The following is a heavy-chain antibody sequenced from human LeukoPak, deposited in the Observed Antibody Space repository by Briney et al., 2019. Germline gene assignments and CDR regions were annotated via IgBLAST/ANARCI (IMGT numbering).Heavy chain of an antibody. J-gene: IGHJ5*02. Sequence: PSETLSLTCSVSDGSINSYYWSWIRQPPGKGLEWIEYIHSSGATHYNPSLKSRVTTSLDTSKNQFSLKLSSVTAADTAVYYRARLGSYSDHWGQGTLVTVSS. CDR2: IHSSGAT. V-gene: IGHV4-4*09. CDR1: DGSINSYY. CDR3: ARLGSYSDH. D-gene: IGHD1-26*01.